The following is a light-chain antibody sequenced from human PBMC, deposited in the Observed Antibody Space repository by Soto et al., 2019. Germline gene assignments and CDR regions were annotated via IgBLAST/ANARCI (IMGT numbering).Light chain of an antibody. CDR2: GAS. J-gene: IGKJ4*01. CDR1: QSVSSNY. Sequence: EIVLTQSPGTLSLSPGERVTLSCRASQSVSSNYLAWYQQKPGQAPRLLIYGASSRAIGVPDRFSGSGSGTDFTLTISRLEPEDVAVYYCQQYGSSPLTFGGGTKVEIK. CDR3: QQYGSSPLT. V-gene: IGKV3-20*01.